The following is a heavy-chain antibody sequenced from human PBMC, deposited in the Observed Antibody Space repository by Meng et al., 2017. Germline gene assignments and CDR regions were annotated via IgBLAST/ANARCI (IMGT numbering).Heavy chain of an antibody. V-gene: IGHV1-69*01. CDR3: ARDPAMDTASNDGFDP. J-gene: IGHJ5*02. CDR2: IIPIFGTA. D-gene: IGHD5-18*01. Sequence: QVQVVQSGAEVKKPGSSVKDSCQASGGTFSSYAISWVRQAPGQGLEWMGGIIPIFGTANYAQKFQGRVTITADESTSTAYMELSSLRSEDTAVYYCARDPAMDTASNDGFDPWGQGTLVTVSS. CDR1: GGTFSSYA.